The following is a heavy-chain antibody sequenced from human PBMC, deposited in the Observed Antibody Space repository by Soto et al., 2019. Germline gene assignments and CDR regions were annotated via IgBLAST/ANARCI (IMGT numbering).Heavy chain of an antibody. J-gene: IGHJ6*02. Sequence: GESLKISCKGSGYSFTSYWLGWVRQMPGKGLEWMGIIYPGDSDTSYSPSFQGQVTISADKSISTAYLQWSSLKASDTAMYYCATYGGDVYNSNYYYYGMDVWGQGTTVTVSS. CDR2: IYPGDSDT. V-gene: IGHV5-51*01. CDR1: GYSFTSYW. CDR3: ATYGGDVYNSNYYYYGMDV. D-gene: IGHD2-21*02.